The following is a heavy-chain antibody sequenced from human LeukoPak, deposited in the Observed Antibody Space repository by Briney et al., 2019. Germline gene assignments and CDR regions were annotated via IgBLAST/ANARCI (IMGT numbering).Heavy chain of an antibody. Sequence: PSETLSLTCAVYGGSFSGYYWSWIRQPPGKGLEWIGEINRSGSTNYNPSLKSRVTISVDTSKNQFSLKLSSVTAADTAVYYCARGRGYSYGSPLRYYFDYWGQGTLVTVSS. J-gene: IGHJ4*02. CDR1: GGSFSGYY. CDR2: INRSGST. V-gene: IGHV4-34*01. CDR3: ARGRGYSYGSPLRYYFDY. D-gene: IGHD5-18*01.